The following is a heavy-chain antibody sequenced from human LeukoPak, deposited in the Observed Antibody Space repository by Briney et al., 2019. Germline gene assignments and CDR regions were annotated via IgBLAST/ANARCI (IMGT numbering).Heavy chain of an antibody. CDR2: LYYNGGT. CDR3: ARGTYYYDSSGYLPFDY. CDR1: GGSIVSSSFY. J-gene: IGHJ4*02. Sequence: PSETLSLTCTVSGGSIVSSSFYWGWIRQPPGKGLQWIGSLYYNGGTYYDPSLKSRVTLSVDTSNNQFSLKLSSVTAADTAVYYCARGTYYYDSSGYLPFDYWGQGTLVTVSS. V-gene: IGHV4-39*07. D-gene: IGHD3-22*01.